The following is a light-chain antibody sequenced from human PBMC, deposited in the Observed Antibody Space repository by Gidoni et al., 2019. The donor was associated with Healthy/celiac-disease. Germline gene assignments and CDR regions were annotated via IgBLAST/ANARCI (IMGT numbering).Light chain of an antibody. Sequence: EIVMTQSPATLSVSPGERATLSCRASQSVSSNLAWYQQKPGQAPRLLIYGASTRATGIPDRFSGSGSGTEFTLTISSLQSEDFAVYYCQQYNNWPGYTFGQGTKLEIK. V-gene: IGKV3-15*01. CDR2: GAS. CDR1: QSVSSN. CDR3: QQYNNWPGYT. J-gene: IGKJ2*01.